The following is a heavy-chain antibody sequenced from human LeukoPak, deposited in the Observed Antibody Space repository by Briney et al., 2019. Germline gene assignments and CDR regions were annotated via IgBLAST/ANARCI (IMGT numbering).Heavy chain of an antibody. CDR2: IYPGDSDT. CDR3: ARYSGVPNYYYGMDV. V-gene: IGHV5-51*01. D-gene: IGHD2-21*01. J-gene: IGHJ6*02. Sequence: GESLKISCKGSGYSFTSYWIGWVRPMPGKGLEWMGIIYPGDSDTRYSPSFQGQVTISADKSISTAYLQWSSLKASDTAMYYCARYSGVPNYYYGMDVWGQGTTVTVSS. CDR1: GYSFTSYW.